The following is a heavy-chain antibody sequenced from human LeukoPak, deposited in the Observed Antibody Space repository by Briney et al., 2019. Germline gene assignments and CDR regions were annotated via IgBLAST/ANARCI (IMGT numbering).Heavy chain of an antibody. CDR1: GFTFDDYA. D-gene: IGHD3-3*01. Sequence: GGSLRLSCAASGFTFDDYAMHWVRQAPGKGLEWVSGISWNSGSIGYADSVKGRFTISRDNSKNTLYLQMNSLRAEDTAVYYCARGDYDFWSGLDYWGQGTLVTVSS. CDR2: ISWNSGSI. V-gene: IGHV3-9*01. J-gene: IGHJ4*02. CDR3: ARGDYDFWSGLDY.